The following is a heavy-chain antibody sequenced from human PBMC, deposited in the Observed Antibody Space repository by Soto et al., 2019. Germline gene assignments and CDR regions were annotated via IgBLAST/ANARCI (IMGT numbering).Heavy chain of an antibody. D-gene: IGHD2-21*01. CDR3: ASPKPQRGSGFLFAY. CDR2: IIPILGIT. J-gene: IGHJ4*02. V-gene: IGHV1-69*02. Sequence: QVQLVQSGAEVKKPGSSVKVSCKASGGTFSSYTISWVRQAPGQGLEWMGRIIPILGITNYAQKFQGRVTITADKSTSTSYMELSSLRSEDTAVYYCASPKPQRGSGFLFAYWGQGTLVTVSS. CDR1: GGTFSSYT.